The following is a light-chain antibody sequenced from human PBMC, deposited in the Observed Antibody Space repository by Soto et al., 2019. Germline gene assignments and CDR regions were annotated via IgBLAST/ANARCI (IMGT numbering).Light chain of an antibody. CDR2: GAS. J-gene: IGKJ1*01. Sequence: EIVMTQSPATLSVSQGERATLSCRASQSVRDNLAWYQQKPGQAPRLLIYGASSRATGIPDRFSGSGSGTDFTLTISRLEPEDFAVYHCQQYGRTPWTFGQGTKVDIK. CDR1: QSVRDN. CDR3: QQYGRTPWT. V-gene: IGKV3-20*01.